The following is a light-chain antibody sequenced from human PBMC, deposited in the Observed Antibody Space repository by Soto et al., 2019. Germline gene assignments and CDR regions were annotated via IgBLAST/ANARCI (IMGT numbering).Light chain of an antibody. CDR3: NSYASSGTLV. V-gene: IGLV2-14*01. CDR1: SSDVGGYNY. J-gene: IGLJ1*01. Sequence: QSVLTQPATVSGSPGQSITLSCTGTSSDVGGYNYVSWYQQHPGKALKLMIYEVSNRPSGVSNRFSGSKSGNTASLTISGLQAEDEADYYCNSYASSGTLVFGTGTKVTVL. CDR2: EVS.